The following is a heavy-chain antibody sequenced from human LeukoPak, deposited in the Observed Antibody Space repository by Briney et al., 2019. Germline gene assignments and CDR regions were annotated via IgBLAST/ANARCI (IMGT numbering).Heavy chain of an antibody. CDR3: AKPRTTGLGWAQFDY. CDR1: AFTFSSHA. Sequence: GGSLRLSCAASAFTFSSHAMSWVRQTPGKRLEWVSGISADGANTLYADSVKGRFTISRDNSRNTPYLEMNSLRPEDTAIYYCAKPRTTGLGWAQFDYWGQGSLVTVSS. J-gene: IGHJ4*02. V-gene: IGHV3-23*01. CDR2: ISADGANT. D-gene: IGHD2-8*02.